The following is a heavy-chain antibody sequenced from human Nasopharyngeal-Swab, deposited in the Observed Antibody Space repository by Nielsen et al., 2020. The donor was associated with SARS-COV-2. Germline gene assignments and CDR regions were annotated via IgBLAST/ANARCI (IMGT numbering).Heavy chain of an antibody. CDR1: GFTFADYA. Sequence: GGSLRLSCAASGFTFADYAMHWVRQAPGQGLEWVSGISWNSGSIGYADSVKGRFTISRDNAKNPLYLQMNSLRAEDTALYYCAKVTDYYDSSGIEYYFDYWGQGTLVTVSS. CDR3: AKVTDYYDSSGIEYYFDY. D-gene: IGHD3-22*01. V-gene: IGHV3-9*01. CDR2: ISWNSGSI. J-gene: IGHJ4*02.